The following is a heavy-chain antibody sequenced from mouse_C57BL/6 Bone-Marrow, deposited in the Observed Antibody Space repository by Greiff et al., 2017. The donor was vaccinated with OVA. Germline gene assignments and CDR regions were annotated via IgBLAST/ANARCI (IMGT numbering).Heavy chain of an antibody. Sequence: DVQLQESGPGLVKPSQSLSLTCSVTGYSITSGYYWNWIRQFPGNKLEWMGYISYDGSNNYNPSLKNRISITRDTSKNQFFLKLNSVTTEDTATYYCARYGNGYFGDWGQGTTLTVSS. CDR2: ISYDGSN. CDR3: ARYGNGYFGD. J-gene: IGHJ2*01. V-gene: IGHV3-6*01. D-gene: IGHD2-10*02. CDR1: GYSITSGYY.